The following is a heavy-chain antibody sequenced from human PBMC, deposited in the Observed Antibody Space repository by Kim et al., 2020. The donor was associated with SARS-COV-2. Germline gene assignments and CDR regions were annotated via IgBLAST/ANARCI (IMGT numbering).Heavy chain of an antibody. CDR1: GFTFSSYG. D-gene: IGHD6-6*01. Sequence: GGSLRLSCAASGFTFSSYGMHWVRQAPGKGLEWVAVIWYDGSNKYYADSVKGRFTISRDNSKNTLYLRMNSLRAEDTAVYYCARAPTSSSPSYYYYGMDVWGQGTTVTVSS. CDR2: IWYDGSNK. CDR3: ARAPTSSSPSYYYYGMDV. J-gene: IGHJ6*02. V-gene: IGHV3-33*01.